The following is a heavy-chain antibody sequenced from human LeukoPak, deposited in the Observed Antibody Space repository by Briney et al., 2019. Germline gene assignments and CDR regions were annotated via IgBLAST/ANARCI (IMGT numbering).Heavy chain of an antibody. D-gene: IGHD2-21*01. Sequence: PSETLSLTCAVYGGSFSGYYWSWIRQPPGKGLEWIGEINHSGSTDYNPSLKSRVTKSVDTSKDQFSLKLSSVTAADTAVYYCARAPRWGSYYFDYWGQGTLVTVSS. CDR3: ARAPRWGSYYFDY. CDR2: INHSGST. V-gene: IGHV4-34*01. J-gene: IGHJ4*02. CDR1: GGSFSGYY.